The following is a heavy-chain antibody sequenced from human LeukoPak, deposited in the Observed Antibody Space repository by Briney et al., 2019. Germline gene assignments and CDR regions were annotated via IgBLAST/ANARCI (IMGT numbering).Heavy chain of an antibody. CDR3: ARRVGDFACYMDA. V-gene: IGHV4-39*01. Sequence: KPSETLSLTCTVSGGSIRSSSYYWGWIRQPPGKGLEWIGTIYYSGSTYYNPSLKSRVTISVDTSKNQFSLKLSSVTAADTAVYYCARRVGDFACYMDASGKGTKVTVSS. D-gene: IGHD3-9*01. CDR2: IYYSGST. CDR1: GGSIRSSSYY. J-gene: IGHJ6*03.